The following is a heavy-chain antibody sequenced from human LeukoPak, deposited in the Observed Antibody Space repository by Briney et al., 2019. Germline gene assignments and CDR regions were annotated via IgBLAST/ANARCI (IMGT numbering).Heavy chain of an antibody. Sequence: GGSLRLSCAASGFTFSSYWMYWVRQAPGKGLVWVSRINSDESSTSYADSVKGRFTISRDNAKNTLYLQMNSLRAEDTAVYYCAKPEGGIVVRLDYWGQGTLVTVSS. J-gene: IGHJ4*02. CDR3: AKPEGGIVVRLDY. CDR1: GFTFSSYW. CDR2: INSDESST. V-gene: IGHV3-74*01. D-gene: IGHD1-26*01.